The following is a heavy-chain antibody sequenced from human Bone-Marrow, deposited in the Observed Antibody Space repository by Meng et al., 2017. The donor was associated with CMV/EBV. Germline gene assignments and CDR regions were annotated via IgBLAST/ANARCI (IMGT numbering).Heavy chain of an antibody. D-gene: IGHD3-10*01. V-gene: IGHV3-30*02. CDR3: AKDRVEYYYGSGSYYPLN. Sequence: GESLKISCAASGFTFSSYGMHWVRQAPGKGLEWVAFIRYDGSNKYYADSVKGRFTISRDNSKNTLYLQMNSLRADDTAVYYCAKDRVEYYYGSGSYYPLNWGQGTLVTVSS. CDR1: GFTFSSYG. J-gene: IGHJ4*02. CDR2: IRYDGSNK.